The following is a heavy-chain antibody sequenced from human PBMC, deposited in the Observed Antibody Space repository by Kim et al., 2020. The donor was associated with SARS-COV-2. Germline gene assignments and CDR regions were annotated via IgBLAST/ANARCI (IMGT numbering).Heavy chain of an antibody. V-gene: IGHV3-15*01. CDR2: IKSKTNGCAT. J-gene: IGHJ6*02. CDR1: GFTFRNAS. Sequence: GGSLRLSCAASGFTFRNASIHWVRQAPGKGLEWVGRIKSKTNGCATGYAASVKGRFTISRDDSKNTPYLQMNSLKTEDTAVYYCTPDLGDSLGGYFYSRVWGQGTTVTVSS. CDR3: TPDLGDSLGGYFYSRV. D-gene: IGHD2-21*02.